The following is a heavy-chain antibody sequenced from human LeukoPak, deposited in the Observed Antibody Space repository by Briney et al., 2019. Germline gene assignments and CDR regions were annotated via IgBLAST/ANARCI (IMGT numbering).Heavy chain of an antibody. CDR1: GGSMSSYY. D-gene: IGHD6-13*01. J-gene: IGHJ4*02. CDR2: IYSSGST. V-gene: IGHV4-4*07. Sequence: SETLSLTCTVSGGSMSSYYWSWIRQPAGKGLEWIGRIYSSGSTNYNPSLKSRVTMSVDTSKSQFSLKLSSVTAADTAVYYCARELAAGPYYFDYWGQGTLVTVSS. CDR3: ARELAAGPYYFDY.